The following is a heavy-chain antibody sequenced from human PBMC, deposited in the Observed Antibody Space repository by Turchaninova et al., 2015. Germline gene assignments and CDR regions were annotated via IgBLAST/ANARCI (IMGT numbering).Heavy chain of an antibody. V-gene: IGHV2-26*01. CDR1: GFSLSNARMG. D-gene: IGHD6-6*01. J-gene: IGHJ5*02. CDR3: ARIIEGIAARPGWFDP. Sequence: QVTLKESGPVLVKPTETLTLTCTVSGFSLSNARMGVSWIRQPPGKALEWLAHFFSNDETSFRTSLKTRLTISKDTSTSQVVLTMTNMEPVDTATYYCARIIEGIAARPGWFDPWGQGTLVTVSS. CDR2: FFSNDET.